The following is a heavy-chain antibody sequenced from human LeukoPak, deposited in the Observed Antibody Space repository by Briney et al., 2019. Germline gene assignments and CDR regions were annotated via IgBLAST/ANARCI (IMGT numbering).Heavy chain of an antibody. D-gene: IGHD1-26*01. CDR2: ISAYNSNT. CDR3: ALSGSYAPFDY. V-gene: IGHV1-18*01. CDR1: GYTFTSYG. J-gene: IGHJ4*02. Sequence: ASVKVSCKASGYTFTSYGISGVRQAPGQGLEWMGWISAYNSNTNYAQKLQGRVTMTTDTSTSTAYMELRSLRSDDTAVYYCALSGSYAPFDYWGQGTLVTVSS.